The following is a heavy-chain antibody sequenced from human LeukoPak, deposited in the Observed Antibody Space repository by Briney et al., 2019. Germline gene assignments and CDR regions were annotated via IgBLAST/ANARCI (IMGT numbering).Heavy chain of an antibody. CDR1: GYTFTSYD. Sequence: ASVKVSCKASGYTFTSYDINWVRQATGQGLEWMGWMNPNNVNTGYAQKFQGRVTMTRNTSISKAYMELSSLRSEDTAVYYCARASGWYDNYYFDYWGQGTLATVSS. CDR2: MNPNNVNT. CDR3: ARASGWYDNYYFDY. D-gene: IGHD6-19*01. V-gene: IGHV1-8*01. J-gene: IGHJ4*02.